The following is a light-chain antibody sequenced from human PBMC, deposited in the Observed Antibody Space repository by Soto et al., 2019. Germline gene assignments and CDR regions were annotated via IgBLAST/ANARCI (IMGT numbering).Light chain of an antibody. J-gene: IGLJ1*01. V-gene: IGLV1-40*01. CDR3: QSFDSSLSGYV. CDR1: SSNIGAGYD. CDR2: GNN. Sequence: QAVVTQPPSVSGAPGQRVTISCTGSSSNIGAGYDVHWYQQFPGTAPKLLIYGNNNRPSGVPDRFSGSKSGTSASLAITGLQAEDEADYYCQSFDSSLSGYVFGTGTKVTVL.